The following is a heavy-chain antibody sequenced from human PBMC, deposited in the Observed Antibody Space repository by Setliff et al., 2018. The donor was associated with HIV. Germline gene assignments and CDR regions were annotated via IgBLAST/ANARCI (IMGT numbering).Heavy chain of an antibody. CDR3: ARGQPQGGGTYWSAFDI. D-gene: IGHD1-26*01. CDR1: GGFISNTY. V-gene: IGHV4-59*01. J-gene: IGHJ3*02. CDR2: VYYTGAS. Sequence: SETLSLTCTVSGGFISNTYWSWIRQPPGKGLEWLGFVYYTGASDYNPSFKSRLTISLDTSRTHFSLKLTSVTAADTAVYYCARGQPQGGGTYWSAFDIWGRRTGHRL.